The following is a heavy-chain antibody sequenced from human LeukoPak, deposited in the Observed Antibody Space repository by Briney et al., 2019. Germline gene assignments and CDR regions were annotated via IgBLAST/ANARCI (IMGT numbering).Heavy chain of an antibody. CDR1: GFTFSSYG. CDR3: AKGRSMIVVANDY. Sequence: PGGSLRLSCAASGFTFSSYGMSWVRQAPGKGLEWVSAISGSGGSTYYADSVKGRFTISRDNSKNTLYLQMNSLRAEDTAVYYCAKGRSMIVVANDYWGQGTLVTVSS. CDR2: ISGSGGST. V-gene: IGHV3-23*01. D-gene: IGHD3-22*01. J-gene: IGHJ4*02.